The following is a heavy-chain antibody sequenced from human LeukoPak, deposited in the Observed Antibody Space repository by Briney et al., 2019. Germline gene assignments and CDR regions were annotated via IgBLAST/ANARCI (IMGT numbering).Heavy chain of an antibody. J-gene: IGHJ4*02. CDR3: AKDRYYYDSSGYSDY. D-gene: IGHD3-22*01. Sequence: HPGGSLRLSCAASGFTFSSYGMHWVRQAPGKGLEWVAVIWYDGSNKYYADSVKGRFTISRDNSKNTLYLQMNSLRAEDTAVYYCAKDRYYYDSSGYSDYWGQGTLVTVSS. V-gene: IGHV3-33*06. CDR1: GFTFSSYG. CDR2: IWYDGSNK.